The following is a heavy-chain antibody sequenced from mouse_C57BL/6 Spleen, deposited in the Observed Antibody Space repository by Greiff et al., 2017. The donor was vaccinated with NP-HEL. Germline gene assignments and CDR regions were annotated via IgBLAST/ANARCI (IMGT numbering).Heavy chain of an antibody. J-gene: IGHJ3*01. CDR3: ARGHDGYYSFFAY. CDR1: GYTFTSYW. V-gene: IGHV1-69*01. CDR2: IDTSDSYT. Sequence: VQLQQPGAELVMPGASVKLSCKASGYTFTSYWMHWVKQRPGQGLEWIGEIDTSDSYTNYNQKFKGKSTLTVDKSSSTAYMQLSSLTSEDSAVYYCARGHDGYYSFFAYWGQGTLVTVSA. D-gene: IGHD2-3*01.